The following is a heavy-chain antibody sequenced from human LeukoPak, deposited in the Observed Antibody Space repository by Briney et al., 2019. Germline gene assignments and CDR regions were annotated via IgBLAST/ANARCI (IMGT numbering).Heavy chain of an antibody. D-gene: IGHD3-16*01. CDR3: LYGGYFQH. CDR2: ISSSSSYI. CDR1: GFTFSRYR. J-gene: IGHJ1*01. Sequence: GGSLRLSCAASGFTFSRYRMNWVRQAPGKGLEWVSSISSSSSYIYYADSVKGRFTISRDNAKNSMYLQMKSLRAEDTAVYFCLYGGYFQHWGQGTLVTVSS. V-gene: IGHV3-21*01.